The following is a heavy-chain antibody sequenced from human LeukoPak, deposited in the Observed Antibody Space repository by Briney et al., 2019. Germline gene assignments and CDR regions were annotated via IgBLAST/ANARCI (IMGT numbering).Heavy chain of an antibody. D-gene: IGHD3-22*01. J-gene: IGHJ4*02. CDR2: ISGTGGST. CDR1: GFSFNNFG. CDR3: AKSSYYDSSGFYREYNFDY. Sequence: PGGSLRLSCVASGFSFNNFGMSWVRQAPGKGLEWVSSISGTGGSTHYADSVKGRFTISRDNSKNTLYLQMNSLRAGDTAVYYCAKSSYYDSSGFYREYNFDYWGQGTLVPVSS. V-gene: IGHV3-23*01.